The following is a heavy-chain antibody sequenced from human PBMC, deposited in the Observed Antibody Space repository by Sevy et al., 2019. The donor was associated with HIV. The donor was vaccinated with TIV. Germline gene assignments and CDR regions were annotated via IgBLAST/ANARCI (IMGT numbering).Heavy chain of an antibody. CDR3: ARTPSSFDSSGRYYPWFDP. J-gene: IGHJ5*02. CDR2: IFHSGST. V-gene: IGHV4-38-2*01. D-gene: IGHD3-22*01. Sequence: SETLSLTCAVSGYSISSGYYWGWIRQPPGKGLEWIGSIFHSGSTYYNPSLKSRVTISVDTSKNQFSLKLSSLTAADTAVYFCARTPSSFDSSGRYYPWFDPWGQGTLVTVSS. CDR1: GYSISSGYY.